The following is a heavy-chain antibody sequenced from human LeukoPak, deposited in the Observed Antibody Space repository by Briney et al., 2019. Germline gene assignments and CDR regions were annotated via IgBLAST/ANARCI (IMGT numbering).Heavy chain of an antibody. CDR2: ISSSGTTI. J-gene: IGHJ4*02. CDR1: GFTFSSYE. V-gene: IGHV3-48*03. D-gene: IGHD3-10*01. Sequence: GGSLRLSCAASGFTFSSYEMNWVRQAPGKGLGWVSYISSSGTTIYYADSVKGRFTISRDNAKDSLYLQMNSLRAEDTAVYYCARHLSYGSGSYYNFGYWGQGTLVTVSS. CDR3: ARHLSYGSGSYYNFGY.